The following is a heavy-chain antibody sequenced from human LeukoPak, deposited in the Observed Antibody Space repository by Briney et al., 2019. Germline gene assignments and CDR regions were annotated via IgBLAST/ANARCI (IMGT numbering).Heavy chain of an antibody. Sequence: GSLRLSCAASGFTFSSYAMHWVRQAPGKGLEWVAVISYDGSNKYYADSVKGRFTISRDNSKNTLYLQMNSLRAEDTAVYYCARLAVAAQEEFDYWGQGTLVTVSS. J-gene: IGHJ4*02. CDR3: ARLAVAAQEEFDY. D-gene: IGHD6-19*01. V-gene: IGHV3-30-3*01. CDR1: GFTFSSYA. CDR2: ISYDGSNK.